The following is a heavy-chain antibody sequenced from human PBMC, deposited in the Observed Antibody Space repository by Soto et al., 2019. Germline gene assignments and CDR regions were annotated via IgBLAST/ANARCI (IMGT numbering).Heavy chain of an antibody. D-gene: IGHD6-19*01. V-gene: IGHV3-73*02. CDR1: GFTFGGSA. CDR3: TRQTDAVQWLVVPTDYNFDY. J-gene: IGHJ4*02. Sequence: EGQLVESGGGLVQPGGSLKLSCAASGFTFGGSAMHWVRQASGKGLGWVGHIRSKTNSYATAYAESVKGRFTISRDDSMNTAYLQMNSLKTEDTAVYFCTRQTDAVQWLVVPTDYNFDYWGQGTLVTVSS. CDR2: IRSKTNSYAT.